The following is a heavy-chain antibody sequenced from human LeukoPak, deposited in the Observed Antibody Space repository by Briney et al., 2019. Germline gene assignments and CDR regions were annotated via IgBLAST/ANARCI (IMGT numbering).Heavy chain of an antibody. CDR1: GYTFTSYY. V-gene: IGHV1-46*01. CDR3: ARAPAAQNWFDP. CDR2: INPSGGST. Sequence: ASVKVSCKASGYTFTSYYMHWVRQAPGQGLEWMGIINPSGGSTSYAQKFQGRVTMTWDTSTSTVYMELSSLRSEDTAVYYCARAPAAQNWFDPWGQGTLVTVSS. J-gene: IGHJ5*02. D-gene: IGHD2-2*01.